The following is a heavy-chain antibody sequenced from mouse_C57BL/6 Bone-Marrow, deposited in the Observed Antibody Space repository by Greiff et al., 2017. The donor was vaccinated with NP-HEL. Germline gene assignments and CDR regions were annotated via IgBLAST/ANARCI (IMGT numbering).Heavy chain of an antibody. CDR3: SKVHPTILMDY. CDR1: GFTFSSYA. CDR2: ISDGGSYT. J-gene: IGHJ4*01. Sequence: EVNLVESGGGLVKPGGSLKLSCAASGFTFSSYAMSWVRQTPEKRLEWVATISDGGSYTYYPDNVKGRFTISRDNAKNNLYLQMSHLKSEDTAMYYCSKVHPTILMDYWGQGTADTVTS. D-gene: IGHD2-10*01. V-gene: IGHV5-4*03.